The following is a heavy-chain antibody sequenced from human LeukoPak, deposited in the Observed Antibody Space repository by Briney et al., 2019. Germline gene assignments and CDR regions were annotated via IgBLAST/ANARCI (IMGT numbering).Heavy chain of an antibody. D-gene: IGHD3-10*01. CDR3: ARGYYLDLGTFDY. CDR1: GFHFRTYA. J-gene: IGHJ4*02. V-gene: IGHV3-30*01. CDR2: ITYDANTE. Sequence: PGRSLRLSCAASGFHFRTYAMRWVRQAPGRGLEWISIITYDANTENNAVSAESGFSISRENSADTLFLQKNSLRPEETAVYFCARGYYLDLGTFDYWGQGALVTVSS.